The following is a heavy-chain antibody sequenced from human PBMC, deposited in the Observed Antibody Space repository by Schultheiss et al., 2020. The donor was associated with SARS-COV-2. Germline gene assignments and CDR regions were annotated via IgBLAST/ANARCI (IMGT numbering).Heavy chain of an antibody. CDR2: ISAYNGNT. V-gene: IGHV1-18*01. CDR3: AKDAAEYGSGSYSGY. J-gene: IGHJ4*02. Sequence: ASVKVSCKASGYTFTSYGISWVRQAPGQGLEWMGWISAYNGNTNYAQKLQGRVTMTTDTSTSTAYMELSSLRSEDTAVYYCAKDAAEYGSGSYSGYWGQGTLVTVSS. CDR1: GYTFTSYG. D-gene: IGHD3-10*01.